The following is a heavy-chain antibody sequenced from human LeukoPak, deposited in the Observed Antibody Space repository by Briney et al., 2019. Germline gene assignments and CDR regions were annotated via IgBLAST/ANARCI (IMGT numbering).Heavy chain of an antibody. Sequence: GGSLRLSCAASGFTFSDYYMSWIRQTPGKGLEWVSYISSSSSYTNYAASVKGRFTISKDNAKNSLYLQMNSLRAEDTAVYYCARPQRSKDVLRYFDWSSQPAYFDYWGQGTLVTVSS. CDR1: GFTFSDYY. CDR2: ISSSSSYT. CDR3: ARPQRSKDVLRYFDWSSQPAYFDY. D-gene: IGHD3-9*01. J-gene: IGHJ4*02. V-gene: IGHV3-11*06.